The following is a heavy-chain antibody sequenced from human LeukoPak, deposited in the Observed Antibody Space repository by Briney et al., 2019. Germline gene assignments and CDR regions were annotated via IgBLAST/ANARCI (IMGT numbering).Heavy chain of an antibody. D-gene: IGHD4-17*01. V-gene: IGHV3-64*01. CDR2: ISSNGGST. CDR1: GFTFSSYA. CDR3: ARSFLSPVTSPFDY. Sequence: PGGSLRLSCAASGFTFSSYAMHWVRQAPGKGLEYVSAISSNGGSTYYANSVKGRFTISRDNSKNTLYLQMGSLRAEDMAVYYCARSFLSPVTSPFDYWGQGTLVTVSS. J-gene: IGHJ4*02.